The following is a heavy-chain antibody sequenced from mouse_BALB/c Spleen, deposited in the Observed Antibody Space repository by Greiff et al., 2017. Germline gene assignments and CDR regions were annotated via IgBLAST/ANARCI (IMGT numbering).Heavy chain of an antibody. V-gene: IGHV5-4*02. CDR2: ISDGGSYT. Sequence: EVKLMESGGGLVKPGGSLKLSCAASGFTFSDYYMYWVRQTPEKRLEWVATISDGGSYTYYPDSVKGRFTISRDNAKNNLYLQMSSLKSEDTAMYYCARADYYGSSYYFDYWGQGTTLTVSS. CDR3: ARADYYGSSYYFDY. J-gene: IGHJ2*01. D-gene: IGHD1-1*01. CDR1: GFTFSDYY.